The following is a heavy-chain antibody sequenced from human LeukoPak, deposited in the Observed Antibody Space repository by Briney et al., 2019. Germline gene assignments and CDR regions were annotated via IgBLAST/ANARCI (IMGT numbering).Heavy chain of an antibody. CDR3: ARLVWLGESPGSWFDS. J-gene: IGHJ5*01. D-gene: IGHD3-10*01. CDR1: GGSIRSYY. V-gene: IGHV4-59*01. Sequence: SETLSLTCTVSGGSIRSYYWSWIRQPPGKGLEWIGYIYYSGSTNYKPSLKSRVTISPDTSKNQLFLKLNSVTAADTAVYYCARLVWLGESPGSWFDSWGQGTLVTVSS. CDR2: IYYSGST.